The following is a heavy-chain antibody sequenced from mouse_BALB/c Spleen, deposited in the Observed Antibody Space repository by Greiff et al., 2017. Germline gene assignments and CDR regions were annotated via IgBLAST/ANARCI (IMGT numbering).Heavy chain of an antibody. CDR1: GFNIKDTY. Sequence: EVQLQESGAELVKPGASVKLSCTASGFNIKDTYMHWVKQRPEQGLEWIGRIDPANGNTKYDPKFQGKATITADTSSNTAYLQLSSLTSEDTAVYYCALFGSSYSWYFDVWGAGTTVTVSS. CDR3: ALFGSSYSWYFDV. V-gene: IGHV14-3*02. CDR2: IDPANGNT. J-gene: IGHJ1*01. D-gene: IGHD1-1*01.